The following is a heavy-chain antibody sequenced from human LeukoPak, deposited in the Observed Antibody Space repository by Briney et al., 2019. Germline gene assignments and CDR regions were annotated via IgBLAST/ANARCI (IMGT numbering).Heavy chain of an antibody. J-gene: IGHJ4*02. CDR2: IKPDGSGK. CDR1: GFSFSSYW. CDR3: SSQPAVIDLDF. D-gene: IGHD2/OR15-2a*01. V-gene: IGHV3-7*01. Sequence: PVVSLRLSCAASGFSFSSYWMTWVRQVPGKGLEWVANIKPDGSGKHYVDSVKGRFTISRDNAKSSLYLQMDSLRVEDTAVYYCSSQPAVIDLDFWGQGALVTVSS.